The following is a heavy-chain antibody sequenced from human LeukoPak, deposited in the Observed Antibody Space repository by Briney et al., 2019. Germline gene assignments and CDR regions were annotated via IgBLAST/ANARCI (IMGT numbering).Heavy chain of an antibody. Sequence: GGSLRLSCAASGFTVSSNYMSWVRQAPGKGLEWVSVIYSGGSTYYADSVKGRFTISRDNAKNSLYLQINSLRAEDTAVYYCARCFSAYALDYWGQGTLVTVSS. J-gene: IGHJ4*02. CDR2: IYSGGST. D-gene: IGHD3-22*01. V-gene: IGHV3-53*01. CDR3: ARCFSAYALDY. CDR1: GFTVSSNY.